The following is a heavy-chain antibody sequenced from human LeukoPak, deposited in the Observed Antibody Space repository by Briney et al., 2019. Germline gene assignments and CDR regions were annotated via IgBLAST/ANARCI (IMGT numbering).Heavy chain of an antibody. V-gene: IGHV1-69*13. CDR1: GGTFSSYA. J-gene: IGHJ2*01. CDR2: IIPMFGTA. CDR3: AGGNILDWYFDL. D-gene: IGHD5-12*01. Sequence: ASVKVSCKASGGTFSSYAISWVRQAPGQGLEWMGGIIPMFGTANYAQKFQGRVTITADESTSTVYMELSSLRSEDTAVYYCAGGNILDWYFDLWGRGTLVTVSS.